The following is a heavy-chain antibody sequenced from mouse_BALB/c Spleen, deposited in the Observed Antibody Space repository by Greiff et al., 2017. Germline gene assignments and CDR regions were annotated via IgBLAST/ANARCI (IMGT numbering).Heavy chain of an antibody. V-gene: IGHV5-6-5*01. D-gene: IGHD2-3*01. CDR2: ISSGGST. CDR3: ARGPDGYYPYYAMDY. Sequence: EVMLVESGGGLVKPGGSLKLSCAASGFTFSSYAMSWVRQTPEKRLEWVASISSGGSTYYPDSVKGRFTISRDNARNILYLQMSSLRSEDTAMYYCARGPDGYYPYYAMDYWGQGTSVTVSS. CDR1: GFTFSSYA. J-gene: IGHJ4*01.